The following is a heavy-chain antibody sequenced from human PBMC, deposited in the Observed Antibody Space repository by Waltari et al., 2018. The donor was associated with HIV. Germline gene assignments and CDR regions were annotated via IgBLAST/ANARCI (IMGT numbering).Heavy chain of an antibody. CDR2: ISAYNGNT. J-gene: IGHJ5*02. CDR3: ARGGVWSGYYRVNWFDP. CDR1: GYTFTSYG. D-gene: IGHD3-3*01. V-gene: IGHV1-18*01. Sequence: QVQLVQSGAEVKKPGASVKVSCKASGYTFTSYGISWVRQAPVQGLEWMGWISAYNGNTNEEQKLQGRVNMTNETSTSTDYRELRSRRADDTAVYYCARGGVWSGYYRVNWFDPWGQGTLVTVSS.